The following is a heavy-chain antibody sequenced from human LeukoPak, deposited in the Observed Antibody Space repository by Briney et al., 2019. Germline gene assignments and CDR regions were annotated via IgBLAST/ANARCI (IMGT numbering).Heavy chain of an antibody. Sequence: GGSLRLSCAVSGFTLSSYWMHWVRQAPGKGLVWVSRIDSDGSTTDYADSVKGRFTISRDNAKNSLYLQMNSLRAEDTAVYYCARGYGSGRGAFDIWGQGTKVTVSS. V-gene: IGHV3-74*01. CDR1: GFTLSSYW. D-gene: IGHD3-10*01. CDR2: IDSDGSTT. J-gene: IGHJ3*02. CDR3: ARGYGSGRGAFDI.